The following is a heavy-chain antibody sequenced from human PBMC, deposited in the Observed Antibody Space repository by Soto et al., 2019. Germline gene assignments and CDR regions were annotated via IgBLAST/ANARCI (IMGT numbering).Heavy chain of an antibody. CDR1: GYSFASHW. CDR2: IYPGDSDT. J-gene: IGHJ4*02. V-gene: IGHV5-51*01. Sequence: PGESLKISCEGSGYSFASHWIGWVRQMPGKGLEWMGIIYPGDSDTRYSPSFQGQVTISADKSISTAYLQWSSLKAADTAVYYCARGRKGFSSSCYVDWGQGTLVTVSS. CDR3: ARGRKGFSSSCYVD. D-gene: IGHD6-13*01.